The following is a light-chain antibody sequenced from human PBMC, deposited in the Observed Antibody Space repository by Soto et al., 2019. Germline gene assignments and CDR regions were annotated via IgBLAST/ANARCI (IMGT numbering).Light chain of an antibody. CDR3: QHYNSYSEA. CDR1: QTISSW. CDR2: KAS. J-gene: IGKJ1*01. Sequence: DIQMTQSPSTLSGSVNDRVTITCRASQTISSWLAWYQQKPGKAPKLLIYKASTLKSGVPSRFSGSGSGTEFTLTISSLQPDDFATYYCQHYNSYSEAFGQGTKVDI. V-gene: IGKV1-5*03.